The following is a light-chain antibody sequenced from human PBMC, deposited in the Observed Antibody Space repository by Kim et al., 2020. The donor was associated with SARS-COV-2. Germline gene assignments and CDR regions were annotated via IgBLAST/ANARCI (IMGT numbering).Light chain of an antibody. CDR3: GTWDSSLGAAV. CDR1: NSNIGNYY. J-gene: IGLJ3*02. CDR2: DNN. Sequence: GQKVTISCSGTNSNIGNYYVSWDQQLRGTAPKRLSHDNNKLPSGIHDRFYGSKAGTSATLGITGLQTGDEADYYCGTWDSSLGAAVFGGGTQLTV. V-gene: IGLV1-51*01.